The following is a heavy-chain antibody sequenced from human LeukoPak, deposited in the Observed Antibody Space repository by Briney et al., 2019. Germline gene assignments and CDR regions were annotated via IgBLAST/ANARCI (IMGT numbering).Heavy chain of an antibody. Sequence: QPGGSLKLSCAASGFTFTSYAMNWVRQAPGRGLEWVSGISGSGGRTYYADSVKGRFSISRDNSKSTLYLQMNSLRAEDTAVYYCAKERPSSYDYWGQGTLVTVSS. D-gene: IGHD3-10*01. CDR2: ISGSGGRT. CDR3: AKERPSSYDY. J-gene: IGHJ4*02. CDR1: GFTFTSYA. V-gene: IGHV3-23*01.